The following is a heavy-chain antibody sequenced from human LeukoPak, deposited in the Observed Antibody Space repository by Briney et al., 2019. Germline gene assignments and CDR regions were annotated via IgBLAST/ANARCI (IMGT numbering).Heavy chain of an antibody. J-gene: IGHJ4*02. V-gene: IGHV1-69*04. CDR2: IIPILGIA. Sequence: SVKVSCKASGGTFSSYAISWVRQAPGQGLEWMGRIIPILGIANYAQKFQGRVTITADKSTSTAYMELSSLRSEDTAVYYCARDYCGGSCYFDYWGQGTLVTVSS. CDR3: ARDYCGGSCYFDY. CDR1: GGTFSSYA. D-gene: IGHD2-15*01.